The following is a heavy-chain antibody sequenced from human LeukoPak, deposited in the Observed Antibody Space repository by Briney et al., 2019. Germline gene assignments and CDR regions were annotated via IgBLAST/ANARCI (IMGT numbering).Heavy chain of an antibody. D-gene: IGHD4-23*01. V-gene: IGHV3-33*01. CDR1: GFSFSTYG. J-gene: IGHJ4*02. Sequence: GRSLRLSCAASGFSFSTYGMHWVRQAPGKGLEWMALIWYDGSKKYYADSVKGRFTISRDNAKNSLYLQMNSLRAEDTAVYYCARIYRSTTVITVDYWGQGTLVTVSS. CDR3: ARIYRSTTVITVDY. CDR2: IWYDGSKK.